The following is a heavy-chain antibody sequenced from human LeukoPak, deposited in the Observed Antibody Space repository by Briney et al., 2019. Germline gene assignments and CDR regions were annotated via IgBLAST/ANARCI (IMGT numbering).Heavy chain of an antibody. D-gene: IGHD3-22*01. Sequence: GGSLRLSCAASGFIFSSNSMNWVRQAPGKGLEWVSYISSGGSTIYYADSVKGRFTISRDNAKNSLYLQMNSLRVEDTAVYYCVRAPYYSGIEHYFDHWGQGILVTVSS. CDR3: VRAPYYSGIEHYFDH. CDR1: GFIFSSNS. J-gene: IGHJ4*02. V-gene: IGHV3-48*01. CDR2: ISSGGSTI.